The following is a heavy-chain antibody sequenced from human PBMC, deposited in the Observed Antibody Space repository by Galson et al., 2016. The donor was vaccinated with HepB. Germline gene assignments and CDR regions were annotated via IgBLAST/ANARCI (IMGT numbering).Heavy chain of an antibody. CDR3: ARVTTYSYGYFYGMDV. Sequence: SETLSLTCSVSGGSISSYYWSWIRQPPGKGLEWIGSISYSGSTNYNPSLKSRLAISGDTSKNQFSLKLSSVTAADTAVYYCARVTTYSYGYFYGMDVWGQGTTGTVSS. CDR2: ISYSGST. V-gene: IGHV4-59*01. CDR1: GGSISSYY. J-gene: IGHJ6*02. D-gene: IGHD5-18*01.